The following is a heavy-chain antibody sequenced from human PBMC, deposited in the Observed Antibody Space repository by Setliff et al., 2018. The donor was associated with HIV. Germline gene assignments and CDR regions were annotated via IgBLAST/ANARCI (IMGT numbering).Heavy chain of an antibody. CDR1: GGSISSSSYY. V-gene: IGHV4-39*01. D-gene: IGHD3-22*01. CDR2: IYYSGST. Sequence: LSLTCTVSGGSISSSSYYWGWIRQPPGKGLEWIGSIYYSGSTYYNPSLKSRVTISVDTSKNQFSLKLSSVTAADMAVYYCARHVDYFDSSGNDAFDIRGQGTMVTVSS. CDR3: ARHVDYFDSSGNDAFDI. J-gene: IGHJ3*02.